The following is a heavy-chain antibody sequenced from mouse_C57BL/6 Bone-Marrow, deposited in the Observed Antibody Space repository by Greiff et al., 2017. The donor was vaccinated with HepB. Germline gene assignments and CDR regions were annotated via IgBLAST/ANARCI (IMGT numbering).Heavy chain of an antibody. V-gene: IGHV1-52*01. CDR2: IDPSDSET. D-gene: IGHD1-1*01. CDR3: AREITTVRGVYAMDY. CDR1: GYTFTSYW. J-gene: IGHJ4*01. Sequence: VQLQQPGAELVRPGSSVKLSCKASGYTFTSYWMHWVKQRPIQGLEWIGNIDPSDSETNYNQKFKDKATLTVDKSSSTAYMQLSSLTSEDSAVYYCAREITTVRGVYAMDYWGQGTSVTVSS.